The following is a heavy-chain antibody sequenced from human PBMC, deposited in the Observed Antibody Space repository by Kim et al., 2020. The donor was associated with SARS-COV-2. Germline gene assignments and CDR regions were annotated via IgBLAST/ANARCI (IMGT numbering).Heavy chain of an antibody. CDR3: ATSPAIVGAPDDYYYYYGINV. V-gene: IGHV1-24*01. J-gene: IGHJ6*02. CDR1: GYTLTELS. D-gene: IGHD1-26*01. Sequence: ASVKVSCKVSGYTLTELSMHWVRQAPGKGLEWMGGFDPEDGETIYAQKFQGRVTMTEDTSTDTAYMELSSLRSEDTAVYYCATSPAIVGAPDDYYYYYGINVWGQETTVTVSS. CDR2: FDPEDGET.